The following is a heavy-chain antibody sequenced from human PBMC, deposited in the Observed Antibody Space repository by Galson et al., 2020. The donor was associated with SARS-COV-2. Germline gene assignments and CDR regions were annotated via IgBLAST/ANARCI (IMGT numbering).Heavy chain of an antibody. CDR3: ARRGDYYMPVGQPLDY. CDR1: GYSFTSHW. V-gene: IGHV5-51*01. D-gene: IGHD3-22*01. CDR2: VNPRDSDT. J-gene: IGHJ4*02. Sequence: GESLKISCKASGYSFTSHWIGWVRQMPGKGLEWMGFVNPRDSDTRYSPSFQGQVTISADRSITTAYLQWSSLKASDSAMYYCARRGDYYMPVGQPLDYWGQGTLVTVSS.